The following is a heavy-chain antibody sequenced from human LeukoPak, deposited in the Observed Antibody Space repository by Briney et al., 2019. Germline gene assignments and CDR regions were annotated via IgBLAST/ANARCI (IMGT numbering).Heavy chain of an antibody. V-gene: IGHV4-4*07. J-gene: IGHJ5*02. CDR3: ARGSIAAAGNWFDP. Sequence: PSETLSLTCTVSGGSISSYYWSWIRQPAGKGLEWIGRIYTSGSTNYNPSLKRRVTMSVDTSKNQFSLKLSSVTAADTAVYYCARGSIAAAGNWFDPWGQGTLVTVSS. CDR1: GGSISSYY. CDR2: IYTSGST. D-gene: IGHD6-13*01.